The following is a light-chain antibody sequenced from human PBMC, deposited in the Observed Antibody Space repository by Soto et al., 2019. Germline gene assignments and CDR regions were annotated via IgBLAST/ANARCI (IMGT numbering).Light chain of an antibody. J-gene: IGKJ4*01. CDR1: RDISNS. V-gene: IGKV1-NL1*01. Sequence: DIQMTQSPSSVSASVGDRLTITCRASRDISNSLAWYQQTPGKAPKLLLRGASSLHRGVPSRFSGGGAGTEFTLTISSLQPEDFATYYCQQYHSYPLTFGGGTTVEI. CDR3: QQYHSYPLT. CDR2: GAS.